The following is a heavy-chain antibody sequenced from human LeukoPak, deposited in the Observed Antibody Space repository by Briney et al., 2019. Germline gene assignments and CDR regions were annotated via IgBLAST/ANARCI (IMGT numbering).Heavy chain of an antibody. D-gene: IGHD4/OR15-4a*01. CDR1: GFTFSSYA. CDR3: ANSLTMVTSRGGY. Sequence: SGGSLRLSCAASGFTFSSYAMSWVRQAPGKGLEWVSAISGSGGSTYYADSVKGRFTISRDNSKNTLYLQMNSLRAEDTAVYYCANSLTMVTSRGGYWGQGTLVTVSS. J-gene: IGHJ4*02. CDR2: ISGSGGST. V-gene: IGHV3-23*01.